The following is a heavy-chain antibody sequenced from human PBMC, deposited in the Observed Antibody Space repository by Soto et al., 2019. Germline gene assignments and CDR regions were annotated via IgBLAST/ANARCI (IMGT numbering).Heavy chain of an antibody. CDR2: SSATGAGT. V-gene: IGHV3-23*01. CDR3: AKDRRAGGNYGFYSDF. J-gene: IGHJ4*02. D-gene: IGHD1-7*01. CDR1: GFTFSSYG. Sequence: GGSLRLSCAASGFTFSSYGMTWVRQAPGKGLEWVSFSSATGAGTYYADSVKGRFTISRDNSKNTLYLQMTSLRAGDTAVYYCAKDRRAGGNYGFYSDFWGQGALVTVSS.